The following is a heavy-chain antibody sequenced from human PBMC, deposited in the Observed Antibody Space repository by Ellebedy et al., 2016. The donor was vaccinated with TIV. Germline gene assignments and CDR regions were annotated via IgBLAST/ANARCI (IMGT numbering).Heavy chain of an antibody. CDR3: ARGYCSSTSCLYYSDY. D-gene: IGHD2-2*01. V-gene: IGHV1-3*01. Sequence: ASVKVSCKASGYTFTAYAIHWVRHAPGQRLEWMGWINAGDANTKYSERFQGRVTITTDTSASTANMELSSLRSEDTAVYYCARGYCSSTSCLYYSDYWGPGTLVTVSS. J-gene: IGHJ4*02. CDR2: INAGDANT. CDR1: GYTFTAYA.